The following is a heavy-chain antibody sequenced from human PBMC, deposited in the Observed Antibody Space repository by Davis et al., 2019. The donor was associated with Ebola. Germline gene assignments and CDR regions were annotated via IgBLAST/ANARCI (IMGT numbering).Heavy chain of an antibody. D-gene: IGHD3-22*01. J-gene: IGHJ5*02. CDR2: IIPLFGTA. Sequence: SVKVSCKVSGCTFTSYAISWVRQAPGQGLEWMGGIIPLFGTANYAQKFQDRVTITTDESTSTSYMDLNSLRSGDTAVYYCASGSGGDSSGFQSWFDPWGQGTLVTVSS. CDR3: ASGSGGDSSGFQSWFDP. V-gene: IGHV1-69*05. CDR1: GCTFTSYA.